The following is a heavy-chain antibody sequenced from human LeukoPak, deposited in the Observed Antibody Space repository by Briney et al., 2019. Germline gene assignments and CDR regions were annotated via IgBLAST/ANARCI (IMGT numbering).Heavy chain of an antibody. CDR2: ISYDGTNK. CDR3: AKASIAAAGGYFQH. CDR1: GFTFSSYG. D-gene: IGHD6-13*01. J-gene: IGHJ1*01. Sequence: GGSLRLSCAASGFTFSSYGMHWVRQAPGKGLEWVALISYDGTNKYYGDSVEGRFTISRDKSKNTLFLQMNSLRAEDTAVYYCAKASIAAAGGYFQHWGQGTLVTVSS. V-gene: IGHV3-30*18.